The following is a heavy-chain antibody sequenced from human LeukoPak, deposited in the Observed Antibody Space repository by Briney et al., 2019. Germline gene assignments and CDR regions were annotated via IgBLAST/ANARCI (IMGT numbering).Heavy chain of an antibody. Sequence: GGSLRLSCAASPFTFSSYGMHWVRQAPGKGLEWVAYIQYDGSNQQYADSVKGRFSISRDSSKNILYLQMNSLRAEDTAVYYCAINGWGDYWGQGTLVTVSS. CDR3: AINGWGDY. D-gene: IGHD6-19*01. CDR1: PFTFSSYG. CDR2: IQYDGSNQ. V-gene: IGHV3-30*02. J-gene: IGHJ4*02.